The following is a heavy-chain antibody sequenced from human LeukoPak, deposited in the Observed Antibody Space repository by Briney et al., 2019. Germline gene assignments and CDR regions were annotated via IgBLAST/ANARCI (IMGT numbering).Heavy chain of an antibody. Sequence: GGSLRLSCAASGFTFSSYAMSWVRQAPGKGLEWVSAISGSGGSTYHADSVKGRFTISRDNSKNTLYLQMNSLRAEDTAVYYCAKRQQLDYYFDYWGQGTLVTVSS. J-gene: IGHJ4*02. CDR3: AKRQQLDYYFDY. D-gene: IGHD6-13*01. CDR2: ISGSGGST. CDR1: GFTFSSYA. V-gene: IGHV3-23*01.